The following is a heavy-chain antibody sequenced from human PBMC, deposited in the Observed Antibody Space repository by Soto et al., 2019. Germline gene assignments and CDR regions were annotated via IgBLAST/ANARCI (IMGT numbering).Heavy chain of an antibody. D-gene: IGHD6-19*01. V-gene: IGHV3-7*01. CDR1: GFTFVSYW. CDR3: ARAQTSGWYVSN. CDR2: IKQDGSEK. J-gene: IGHJ4*02. Sequence: GGSLRLSCAASGFTFVSYWMSWVRQAPGKGLEWVANIKQDGSEKYYVDSVKGRFTISRDNAKNSLYLQVNSLRAEDTAVYYCARAQTSGWYVSNWGQGTLVTVSS.